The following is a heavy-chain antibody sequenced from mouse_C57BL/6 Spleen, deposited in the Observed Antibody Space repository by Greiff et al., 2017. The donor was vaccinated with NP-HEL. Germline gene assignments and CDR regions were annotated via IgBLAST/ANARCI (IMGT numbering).Heavy chain of an antibody. CDR1: GFTFSDYG. CDR2: ISSGSSTI. V-gene: IGHV5-17*01. D-gene: IGHD2-12*01. Sequence: EVQLVESGGGLVKPGGSLKLSCAASGFTFSDYGMHWVRQAPEKGLEWVAYISSGSSTIYYADTVKGRFTISRDNAKNTLFLQMTSLRSEDTAMYYCAMGPLRRGYAMDYWGQGTSVTVSS. CDR3: AMGPLRRGYAMDY. J-gene: IGHJ4*01.